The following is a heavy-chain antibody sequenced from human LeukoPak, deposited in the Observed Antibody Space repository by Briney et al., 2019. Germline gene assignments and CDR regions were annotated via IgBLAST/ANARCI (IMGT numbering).Heavy chain of an antibody. CDR2: IYYSGST. D-gene: IGHD2/OR15-2a*01. Sequence: SETXSLTCTVSGGSMSSYYWTWIXQPPGKGLEWIGYIYYSGSTHYNPSLKSRVTISVDTSKSQFSLKLSSVTAADTAVYYCARPNSYDVGNNAFDIWGQGTMVTVSS. V-gene: IGHV4-59*01. CDR3: ARPNSYDVGNNAFDI. J-gene: IGHJ3*02. CDR1: GGSMSSYY.